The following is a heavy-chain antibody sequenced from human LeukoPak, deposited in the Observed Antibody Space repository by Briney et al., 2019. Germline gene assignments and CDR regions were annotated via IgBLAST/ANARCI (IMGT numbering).Heavy chain of an antibody. CDR1: GGSISSYY. V-gene: IGHV4-4*07. CDR2: IYTSGST. CDR3: ARLLTLNHAPYYYYYMDV. J-gene: IGHJ6*03. Sequence: SETLSLTCTVSGGSISSYYWSWIRQPAGKGLEWIGRIYTSGSTNYNPSLKSRVTISVDTSKNQFSLKLSSVTAADTAVYYCARLLTLNHAPYYYYYMDVWGKGTTVTVSS. D-gene: IGHD1-14*01.